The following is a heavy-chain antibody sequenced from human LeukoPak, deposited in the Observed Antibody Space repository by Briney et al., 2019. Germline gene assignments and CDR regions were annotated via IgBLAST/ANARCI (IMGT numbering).Heavy chain of an antibody. D-gene: IGHD6-13*01. CDR1: GFTFSSYG. Sequence: PGGSLRLSCAASGFTFSSYGMHWVRQAPGKGLEWVTFIRYDGSMKYYADSVKGRFTISRDSSKNTLYLQMNSLRAEDTAVYYCARAPGYSSSWYGIDYWGQGTLVTVSS. V-gene: IGHV3-30*02. CDR2: IRYDGSMK. J-gene: IGHJ4*02. CDR3: ARAPGYSSSWYGIDY.